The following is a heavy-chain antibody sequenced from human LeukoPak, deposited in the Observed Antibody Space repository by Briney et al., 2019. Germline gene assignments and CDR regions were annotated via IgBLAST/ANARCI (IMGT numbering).Heavy chain of an antibody. V-gene: IGHV3-7*03. Sequence: GGSLRLSCVASGGTLSDYWMTWVRQAPGRGLEWVASIKQDGIEKNYMDSVKGRFTISRDNAKNSLYLQMSSLRAEDTGVYYCVRAGRGFVVVDNYGMDVWGQGTTVTVSS. J-gene: IGHJ6*02. CDR1: GGTLSDYW. CDR3: VRAGRGFVVVDNYGMDV. D-gene: IGHD2-2*01. CDR2: IKQDGIEK.